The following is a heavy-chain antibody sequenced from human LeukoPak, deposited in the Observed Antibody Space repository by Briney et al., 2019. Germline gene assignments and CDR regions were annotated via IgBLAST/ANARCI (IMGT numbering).Heavy chain of an antibody. V-gene: IGHV4-39*01. CDR2: IYHSGRT. D-gene: IGHD3-22*01. CDR1: GDYISSSSYY. J-gene: IGHJ1*01. CDR3: ARRRYYDSTGYFE. Sequence: SETLSLTCAVSGDYISSSSYYWGWIRQSPGTGLEWIGDIYHSGRTYYNPSLKSRVAISIDTSKSQFSLRLRSMTAADTAVFYCARRRYYDSTGYFEWGRGTWSPSPQ.